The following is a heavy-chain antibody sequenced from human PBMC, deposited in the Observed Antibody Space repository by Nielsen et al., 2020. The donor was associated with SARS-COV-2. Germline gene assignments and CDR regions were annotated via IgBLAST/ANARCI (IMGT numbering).Heavy chain of an antibody. J-gene: IGHJ6*02. Sequence: ASVKVSCKASGYTFISYGISWVRQAPGQGLEWMGWISGYNGNTNYVQKFQGRVTMTTDTSTSTAYMELRSLRFDDTAVYYCARDFPYPHPDARYYYYSGMDVWGQGTTVTVSS. CDR2: ISGYNGNT. CDR3: ARDFPYPHPDARYYYYSGMDV. CDR1: GYTFISYG. D-gene: IGHD6-6*01. V-gene: IGHV1-18*01.